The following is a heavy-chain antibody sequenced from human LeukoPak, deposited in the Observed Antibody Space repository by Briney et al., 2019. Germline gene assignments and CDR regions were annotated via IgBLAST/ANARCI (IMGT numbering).Heavy chain of an antibody. CDR1: GYTLTELS. Sequence: GASVKVSCKVSGYTLTELSMHWVRQAPGKGLEWMGGFDPEDGETIYAQKFQGRVTMTEDTSTDTAYMELSSLRSEDTAVYYCARWLPGYCSSTTCEGNAFDIWGQGTMVTVSS. D-gene: IGHD2-2*01. V-gene: IGHV1-24*01. J-gene: IGHJ3*02. CDR3: ARWLPGYCSSTTCEGNAFDI. CDR2: FDPEDGET.